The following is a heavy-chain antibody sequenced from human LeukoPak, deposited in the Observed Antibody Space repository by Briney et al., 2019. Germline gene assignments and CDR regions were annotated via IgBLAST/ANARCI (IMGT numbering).Heavy chain of an antibody. CDR3: ARSPDIVVVVAATVAFDI. CDR1: GFTFSSSD. D-gene: IGHD2-15*01. J-gene: IGHJ3*02. Sequence: GGSLRLSCAASGFTFSSSDMHWVRQPTGKGLEWVSAIGTIGDTYYPGSVKGRFTISRDNAKNSLYLQMNSLRAEDTAVYYCARSPDIVVVVAATVAFDIWGQGTMVTVSS. V-gene: IGHV3-13*01. CDR2: IGTIGDT.